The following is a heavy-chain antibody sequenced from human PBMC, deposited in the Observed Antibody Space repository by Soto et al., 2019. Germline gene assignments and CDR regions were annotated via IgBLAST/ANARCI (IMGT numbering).Heavy chain of an antibody. CDR2: IYYSGNT. V-gene: IGHV4-39*01. CDR1: GGSIPYSSYY. Sequence: QLQLQESGPGLVKPWETLSLTCSVSGGSIPYSSYYWGWIRQPPGKGLEWIGSIYYSGNTYYTPSLNSRVAISVDTCNNQFSLKLSSVTAADTAVYYCVRQGSYGLIDYWGQGTLVTVSS. CDR3: VRQGSYGLIDY. D-gene: IGHD3-10*01. J-gene: IGHJ4*02.